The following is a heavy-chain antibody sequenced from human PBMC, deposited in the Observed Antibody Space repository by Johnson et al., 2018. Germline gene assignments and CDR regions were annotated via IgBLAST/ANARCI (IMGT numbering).Heavy chain of an antibody. CDR3: AKPGYGDYAGYYYYMDV. J-gene: IGHJ6*03. V-gene: IGHV3-30*18. D-gene: IGHD4-17*01. CDR1: GFTFSSYG. CDR2: ISYDGSNK. Sequence: VQLVESGGGVVQPGRSLRLSCAASGFTFSSYGMHWVRQAPGKGLEWVAVISYDGSNKYYADSVQGRFPISRDNSKNTLYLQMNSLRAEDTAVYDCAKPGYGDYAGYYYYMDVWGKGTTVTVSS.